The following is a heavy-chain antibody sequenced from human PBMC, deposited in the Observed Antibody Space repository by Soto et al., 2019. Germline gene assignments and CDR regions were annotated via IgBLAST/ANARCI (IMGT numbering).Heavy chain of an antibody. CDR3: ARSNIGYYFDY. V-gene: IGHV3-66*01. Sequence: GGSLRLSCAASGFTVSSNYMSWVRQAPGKGLEWVSVIYSGGSTYYADSVKGRFTISRDNSKNTLYLQMNSLRAEDTAVYYCARSNIGYYFDYWGQGTLVTVSS. J-gene: IGHJ4*02. D-gene: IGHD5-12*01. CDR2: IYSGGST. CDR1: GFTVSSNY.